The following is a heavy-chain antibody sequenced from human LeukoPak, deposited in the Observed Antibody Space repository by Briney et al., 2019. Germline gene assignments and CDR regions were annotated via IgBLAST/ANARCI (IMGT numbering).Heavy chain of an antibody. CDR2: IYASGAT. J-gene: IGHJ5*02. CDR3: ARHSSVVRGWFDP. D-gene: IGHD2-15*01. CDR1: GGSISSYY. Sequence: SETLSFTCTVSGGSISSYYWSWIRQPPGKGLEWVGYIYASGATNYNASLKSRVTISVDTSKNQFSLKLSSVTAADTAVYYCARHSSVVRGWFDPWGQGTLVTVSS. V-gene: IGHV4-4*09.